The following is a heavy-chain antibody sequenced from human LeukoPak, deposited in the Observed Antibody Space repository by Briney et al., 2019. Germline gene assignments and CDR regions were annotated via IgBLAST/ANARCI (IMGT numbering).Heavy chain of an antibody. V-gene: IGHV3-30*18. CDR2: ISYDGSNK. D-gene: IGHD5-12*01. CDR1: GFTFSSYG. CDR3: AKGQAYSGYDSGY. J-gene: IGHJ4*02. Sequence: GRSLRLSCAASGFTFSSYGMHWVRQAPGKGLEWVAVISYDGSNKYYADSVKGRFTISRDNSKNTLYLQMNSLRAEDTAVYYCAKGQAYSGYDSGYWGQGTLVTVSS.